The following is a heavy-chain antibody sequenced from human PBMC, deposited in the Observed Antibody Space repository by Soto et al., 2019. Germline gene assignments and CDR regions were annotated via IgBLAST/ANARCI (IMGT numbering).Heavy chain of an antibody. D-gene: IGHD2-21*02. CDR2: VLPISGTA. CDR1: GGTFSSFV. V-gene: IGHV1-69*01. Sequence: QVQLVQSGAEVRRPGSSVKVSCKASGGTFSSFVFSWVRQAPGQGLECMGGVLPISGTANYAQKFQGRVTITADESTSTVYLELSSLRSEDTAVYYCARGWNDCPHWGQGTLVTVTS. CDR3: ARGWNDCPH. J-gene: IGHJ4*02.